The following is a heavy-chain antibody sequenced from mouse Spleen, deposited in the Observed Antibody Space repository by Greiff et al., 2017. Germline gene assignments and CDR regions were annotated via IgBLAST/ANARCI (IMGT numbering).Heavy chain of an antibody. V-gene: IGHV5-9*04. CDR3: ARHKTARATYYYAMDY. J-gene: IGHJ4*01. CDR2: ISSGGGNT. CDR1: GFTFSSYT. D-gene: IGHD3-2*01. Sequence: EVQVVESGGGLVKPGGSLKLSCAASGFTFSSYTMSWVRQTPAKRLEWVATISSGGGNTYYPDSVKGRFTISRDNARNTLYLQMSSLRSEDTAMYYCARHKTARATYYYAMDYWGQGTSVTVSS.